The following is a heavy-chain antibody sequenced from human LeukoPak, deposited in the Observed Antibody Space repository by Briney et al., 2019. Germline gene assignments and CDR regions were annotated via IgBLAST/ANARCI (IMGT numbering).Heavy chain of an antibody. CDR3: ARDPGLRYFDY. J-gene: IGHJ4*02. V-gene: IGHV4-31*03. D-gene: IGHD4-17*01. Sequence: SQTLSLTCTVSGGSISSGGYYWSWIRQHPGKGLEWIGYIYYSVTTYYNPSLKSRVTISVVTSKNQFSLKLSSVTAADTAVYYCARDPGLRYFDYWGQGTLVTVSS. CDR1: GGSISSGGYY. CDR2: IYYSVTT.